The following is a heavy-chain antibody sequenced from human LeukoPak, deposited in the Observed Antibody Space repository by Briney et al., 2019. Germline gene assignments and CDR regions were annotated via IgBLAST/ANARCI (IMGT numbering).Heavy chain of an antibody. CDR3: ARDEITDYYDSTGYPYY. D-gene: IGHD3-22*01. CDR2: IIPILGIA. J-gene: IGHJ4*02. V-gene: IGHV1-69*04. CDR1: GVTFSSYA. Sequence: SVKVSCKASGVTFSSYAISWVRQAPGQGLEWMGRIIPILGIANYAQKFQGRVTITADKSTSTAYMELSSLRSEDTAVYYCARDEITDYYDSTGYPYYWGQGTLVTVSS.